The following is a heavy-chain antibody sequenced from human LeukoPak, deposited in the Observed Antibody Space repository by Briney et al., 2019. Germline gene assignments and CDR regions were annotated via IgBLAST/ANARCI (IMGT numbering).Heavy chain of an antibody. Sequence: PGGSLRLSCAASGFTVSSNYMSWVRQAPGKGLEWVSAISGSGGSTYYADSVKGRFTISRDNSKNTLYLQMNSLRAEDTAVYYCANSTAYDAFDFWGQGTMVTVSS. J-gene: IGHJ3*01. CDR3: ANSTAYDAFDF. CDR1: GFTVSSNY. D-gene: IGHD3-16*01. CDR2: ISGSGGST. V-gene: IGHV3-23*01.